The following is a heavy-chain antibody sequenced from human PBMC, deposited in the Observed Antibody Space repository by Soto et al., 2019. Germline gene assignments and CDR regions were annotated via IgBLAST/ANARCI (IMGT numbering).Heavy chain of an antibody. D-gene: IGHD2-2*01. CDR3: ASWGVYCTSTSCFERWFDT. CDR1: GGSMSSYY. V-gene: IGHV4-59*08. Sequence: QVQLQESGPGLVKPSETLSLTCTVSGGSMSSYYWSWIRQPPGKGLEWIGYIYYSGSTNYNPSLKSRVTISVDTSKKPFSLKLSSVTAADTAVYYCASWGVYCTSTSCFERWFDTWGQGILVTVSS. CDR2: IYYSGST. J-gene: IGHJ5*02.